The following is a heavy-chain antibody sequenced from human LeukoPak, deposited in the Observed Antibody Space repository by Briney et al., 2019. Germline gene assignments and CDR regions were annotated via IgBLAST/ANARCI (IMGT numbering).Heavy chain of an antibody. CDR1: GFTFSSYS. D-gene: IGHD6-13*01. J-gene: IGHJ4*02. CDR2: ISSSSSYI. V-gene: IGHV3-21*01. Sequence: GGSLRLSCAASGFTFSSYSMNWVRQAPGKGLEWVSSISSSSSYIYYADSAKGRFTISRDNAKNSLYLQMNSLRAEDTAVYYCARDPGERSSSWSGDYFDYWGQGTLVTVSS. CDR3: ARDPGERSSSWSGDYFDY.